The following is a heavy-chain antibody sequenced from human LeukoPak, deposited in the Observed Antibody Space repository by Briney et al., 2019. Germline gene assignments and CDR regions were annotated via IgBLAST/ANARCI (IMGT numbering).Heavy chain of an antibody. CDR1: GYTFTGYY. J-gene: IGHJ6*03. D-gene: IGHD1-26*01. CDR2: INPNSGGT. Sequence: EASVKVSCKASGYTFTGYYMHWVRQAPGQGLEWMGWINPNSGGTNYAQKFQGRVTMTRDTSISTAYMELSRLRSDDTAVYYCARDAGATSSGYYYYYMDVWGKGTTVTISS. V-gene: IGHV1-2*02. CDR3: ARDAGATSSGYYYYYMDV.